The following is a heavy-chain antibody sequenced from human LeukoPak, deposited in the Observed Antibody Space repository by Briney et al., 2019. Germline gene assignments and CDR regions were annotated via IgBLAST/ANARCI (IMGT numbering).Heavy chain of an antibody. D-gene: IGHD3-10*01. CDR3: ARDIVSGSGSLDY. Sequence: GGSLRLSCAASRFSFSNYWMHWVRQAPGKGLAWVSRVKSDGSNPSYADSVKGRFTISRDNAENMLYLQMNTLGAEDTAVYYCARDIVSGSGSLDYWGQGTLVTVSS. CDR2: VKSDGSNP. CDR1: RFSFSNYW. V-gene: IGHV3-74*01. J-gene: IGHJ4*02.